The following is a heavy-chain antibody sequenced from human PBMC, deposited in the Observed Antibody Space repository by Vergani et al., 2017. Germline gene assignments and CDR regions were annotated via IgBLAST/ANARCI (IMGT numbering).Heavy chain of an antibody. CDR3: ACDFGGDWYFDL. CDR1: GASISYWC. D-gene: IGHD4-23*01. J-gene: IGHJ2*01. Sequence: QVQMQESGPGLVKTSETLSLTCSASGASISYWCWSWIRQSPGKGLEWIGYVFRNGNVNYNSSFNFRVAIDTSNNELSLRVTYVTAADTAVYYCACDFGGDWYFDLWVRGATVSVSS. V-gene: IGHV4-4*08. CDR2: VFRNGNV.